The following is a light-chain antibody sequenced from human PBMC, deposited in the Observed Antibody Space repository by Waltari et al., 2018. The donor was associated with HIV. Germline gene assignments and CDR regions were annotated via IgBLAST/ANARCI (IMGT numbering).Light chain of an antibody. J-gene: IGLJ3*02. V-gene: IGLV1-47*01. Sequence: QYVLTQPPSASGAPGQRVTIPCSGSSANIGNTVYWYQQLPGPATKVLISRDNQRPSVVPDRFSGSRSGTSASLDVSGLRSEDEANYICAAWDDILSGWVFGGGTKLTVL. CDR2: RDN. CDR3: AAWDDILSGWV. CDR1: SANIGNT.